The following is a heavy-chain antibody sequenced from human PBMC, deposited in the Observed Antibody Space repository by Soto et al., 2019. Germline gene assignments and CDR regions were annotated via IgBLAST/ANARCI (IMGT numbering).Heavy chain of an antibody. CDR1: GFTFDDYA. J-gene: IGHJ4*02. CDR3: AKDRGSGGSCSEFDD. V-gene: IGHV3-9*01. CDR2: ISWNSGSI. D-gene: IGHD2-15*01. Sequence: GGSLRLSCAASGFTFDDYAMHWVRQAPGKGLEWVSGISWNSGSIGYADSVKGRFTISRDNAKNSLYLQMNSLRAEDTALYYCAKDRGSGGSCSEFDDWGQGTLVTVSS.